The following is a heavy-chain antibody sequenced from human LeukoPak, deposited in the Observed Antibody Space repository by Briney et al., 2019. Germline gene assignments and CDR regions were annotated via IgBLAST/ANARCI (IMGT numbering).Heavy chain of an antibody. CDR3: ATGGYSGYDRYYYYGMDV. J-gene: IGHJ6*02. D-gene: IGHD5-12*01. V-gene: IGHV1-24*01. CDR1: GCTLTELS. Sequence: ASVKVSCKVSGCTLTELSMHWVRQAPGKGLEWMGGFDPEDGETIYAQKFQGRVTMTEDTSTDTAYMELSSLRSEDTAVYYCATGGYSGYDRYYYYGMDVWGQGTTVTVSS. CDR2: FDPEDGET.